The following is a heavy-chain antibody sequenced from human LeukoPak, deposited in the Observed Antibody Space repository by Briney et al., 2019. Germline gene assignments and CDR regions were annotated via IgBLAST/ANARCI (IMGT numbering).Heavy chain of an antibody. Sequence: PGGSLRLSCAASGFTFSNYALHWVRQAPGKGLEYVSAISSNGDATFYANSVKGRFTISRDNAKNMLYLQMNSLRVEDTAVYYCTRDMSPAHCWGQGTLVTVSS. V-gene: IGHV3-64*01. J-gene: IGHJ4*02. CDR2: ISSNGDAT. CDR3: TRDMSPAHC. CDR1: GFTFSNYA. D-gene: IGHD3-10*02.